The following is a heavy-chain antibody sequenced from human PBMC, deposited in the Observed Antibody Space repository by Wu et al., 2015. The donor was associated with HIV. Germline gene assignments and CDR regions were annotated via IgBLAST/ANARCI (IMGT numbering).Heavy chain of an antibody. J-gene: IGHJ3*02. CDR1: GGSISSGDYY. V-gene: IGHV4-30-4*08. CDR3: ARGIRFLEWLGAYAFDI. D-gene: IGHD3-3*01. CDR2: IYYSGST. Sequence: QVQLQESGPGLVKPSQTLSLTCTVSGGSISSGDYYWSWIRQPPGKGLEWIGYIYYSGSTYYNPSLKSRVTISVDTSKNQFSLKLSSVTAADTAVYYCARGIRFLEWLGAYAFDIWGQGTMVTVSS.